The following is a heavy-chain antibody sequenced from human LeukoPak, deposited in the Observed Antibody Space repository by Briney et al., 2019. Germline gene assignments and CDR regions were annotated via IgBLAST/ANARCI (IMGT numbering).Heavy chain of an antibody. CDR1: GGSISSSSYY. D-gene: IGHD3-16*02. V-gene: IGHV4-39*01. CDR2: IYYSGST. J-gene: IGHJ4*02. CDR3: ARSSYDYVWGSYRQPNYYFDY. Sequence: SETLSLTCTVSGGSISSSSYYWGWIRQPPGKGLEWIGSIYYSGSTYYNPSLKSRVTISVDTSKNQFSLKLSSVTAADTAVYYCARSSYDYVWGSYRQPNYYFDYWGQGTLVTVSS.